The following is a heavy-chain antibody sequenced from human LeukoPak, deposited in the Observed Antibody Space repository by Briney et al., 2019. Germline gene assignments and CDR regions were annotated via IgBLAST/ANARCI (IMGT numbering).Heavy chain of an antibody. Sequence: GGSLRLSCAASGFTFSSYSMNWVRQAPGKGLEWVSSISSSSSYIYYADSVKGRFTISRDNAKNSLYLQMNSLRAEDTAVYYCARVGKYDYVWGSYCTSDFDYWGQGTLVTVSS. CDR3: ARVGKYDYVWGSYCTSDFDY. CDR2: ISSSSSYI. CDR1: GFTFSSYS. D-gene: IGHD3-16*01. J-gene: IGHJ4*02. V-gene: IGHV3-21*01.